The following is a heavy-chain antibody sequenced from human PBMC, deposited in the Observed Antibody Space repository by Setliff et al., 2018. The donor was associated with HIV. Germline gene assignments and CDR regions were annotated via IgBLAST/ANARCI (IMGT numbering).Heavy chain of an antibody. J-gene: IGHJ5*01. CDR1: GGSISSSSYY. D-gene: IGHD3-22*01. Sequence: SETLSLTCTVSGGSISSSSYYWSWIRQPAGKGLEWIGHIYTSGSTNYNPSLKSRVTITADTSTNQFSLKLSSVTAADTAVYYCARVPNYYDSSGYYDSWGQGTLVTVSS. CDR3: ARVPNYYDSSGYYDS. CDR2: IYTSGST. V-gene: IGHV4-61*09.